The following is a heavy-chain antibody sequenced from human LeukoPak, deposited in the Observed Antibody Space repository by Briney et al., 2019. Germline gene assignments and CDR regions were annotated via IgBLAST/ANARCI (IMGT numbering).Heavy chain of an antibody. CDR1: GGSFSGYY. CDR2: INHSGST. D-gene: IGHD2-2*01. CDR3: ARAAFSSTRHFDL. Sequence: PSETLSLTCAVYGGSFSGYYWSWIRQPPGKGLEWIGEINHSGSTNYNPSLESRVTISVDTSKNQFSLKLSSVTAADTAVYYCARAAFSSTRHFDLWGRGTLVTVSS. J-gene: IGHJ2*01. V-gene: IGHV4-34*01.